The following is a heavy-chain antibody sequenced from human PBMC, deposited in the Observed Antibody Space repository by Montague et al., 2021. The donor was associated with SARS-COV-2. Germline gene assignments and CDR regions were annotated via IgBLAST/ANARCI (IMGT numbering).Heavy chain of an antibody. D-gene: IGHD5-24*01. J-gene: IGHJ4*02. CDR3: ASVFSRWLQFDPYFDY. CDR2: IYISGST. Sequence: SETLSLTCTVSGGSISSYYWCWIRHPPGTGQEWNGIIYISGSTNSXPSPKNRDTISVDTSKNQYSLKLSSVTAAATAVSYCASVFSRWLQFDPYFDYWGQGTLVTVSS. CDR1: GGSISSYY. V-gene: IGHV4-59*01.